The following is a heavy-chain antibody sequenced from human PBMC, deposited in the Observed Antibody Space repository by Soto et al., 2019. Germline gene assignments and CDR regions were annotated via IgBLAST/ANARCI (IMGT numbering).Heavy chain of an antibody. J-gene: IGHJ6*02. V-gene: IGHV5-51*01. Sequence: GESLKISCKGSGYSFTSYWIGWVRQMPGKGLEWMGIIYPGDSDTRYSPSFQGQVTISADKSISTAYLQWSSLKASDTAMYYCAGRGCYYVCRGYYYSRPSFYYYYGMDVWGQGTTVTVSS. CDR1: GYSFTSYW. CDR3: AGRGCYYVCRGYYYSRPSFYYYYGMDV. D-gene: IGHD3-16*01. CDR2: IYPGDSDT.